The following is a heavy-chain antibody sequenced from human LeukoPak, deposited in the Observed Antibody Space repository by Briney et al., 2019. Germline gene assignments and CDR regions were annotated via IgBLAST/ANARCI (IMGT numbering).Heavy chain of an antibody. J-gene: IGHJ4*02. CDR2: INHSGST. CDR1: GGSFSGYY. Sequence: SETLSLTCAVYGGSFSGYYWSWIRQPPGKGLEWIGEINHSGSTNYNPSLKSRVTISVDTSKSQFSLKLSSVTAADTAVYYCARGGDTVMSLDYWGQGTLVTVSS. CDR3: ARGGDTVMSLDY. V-gene: IGHV4-34*01. D-gene: IGHD5-18*01.